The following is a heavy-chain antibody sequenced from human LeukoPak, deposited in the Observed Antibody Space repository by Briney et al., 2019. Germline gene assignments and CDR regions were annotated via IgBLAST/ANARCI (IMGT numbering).Heavy chain of an antibody. CDR3: AKSLYGSGSYYNWFDP. CDR2: IYTSGST. CDR1: GGSISSGSYY. D-gene: IGHD3-10*01. Sequence: SETLSLTCTVSGGSISSGSYYWSWIRQPAGKGLEWIGHIYTSGSTNYNPSLKSRVTISVDTSKNQFSLKLSSVTAADTAVYYCAKSLYGSGSYYNWFDPWGQGTLVTVSS. J-gene: IGHJ5*02. V-gene: IGHV4-61*09.